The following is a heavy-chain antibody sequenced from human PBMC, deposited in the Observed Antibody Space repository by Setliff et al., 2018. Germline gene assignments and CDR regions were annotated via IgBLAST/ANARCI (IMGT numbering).Heavy chain of an antibody. CDR2: IFPKTGNT. V-gene: IGHV1-18*01. CDR3: ERLVRYCSTTSCQRTSGDDF. Sequence: ASVKVSCKASGYTFTNYGITWVRQAPGQGLEWMGWIFPKTGNTNYAHKLQGRVSMTTDTSTGTAYMELRSLRSDDTAVYYCERLVRYCSTTSCQRTSGDDFWGLGTLVTVSS. CDR1: GYTFTNYG. J-gene: IGHJ4*02. D-gene: IGHD2-2*01.